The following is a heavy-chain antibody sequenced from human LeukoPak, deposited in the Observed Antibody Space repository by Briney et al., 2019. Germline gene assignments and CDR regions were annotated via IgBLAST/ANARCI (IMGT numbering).Heavy chain of an antibody. Sequence: GGSLRLSCAASGFTFSSYTMNWVRQAPGKGLEWISNISSSSNTIAYADSVKGRFTISRDNAKNSLYLQMNSLRAEDTAVYYCARNRWYAFDYWGQGTLATVSS. V-gene: IGHV3-48*01. CDR3: ARNRWYAFDY. CDR1: GFTFSSYT. CDR2: ISSSSNTI. J-gene: IGHJ4*02. D-gene: IGHD4-23*01.